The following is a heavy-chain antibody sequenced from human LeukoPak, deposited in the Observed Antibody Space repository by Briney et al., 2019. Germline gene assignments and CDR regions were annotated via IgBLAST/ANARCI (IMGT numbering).Heavy chain of an antibody. CDR3: ARHGGTHKSDYFDY. CDR2: IYYSGST. D-gene: IGHD3-16*01. V-gene: IGHV4-59*08. J-gene: IGHJ4*02. Sequence: SETLSLTCSVSGGPISSYYWSWIRQPPGKGLEWIGYIYYSGSTNYNPSLKSRVTISVDTSKNQFSLKLTSVTAADAAVYYCARHGGTHKSDYFDYWGQGTLVTVSS. CDR1: GGPISSYY.